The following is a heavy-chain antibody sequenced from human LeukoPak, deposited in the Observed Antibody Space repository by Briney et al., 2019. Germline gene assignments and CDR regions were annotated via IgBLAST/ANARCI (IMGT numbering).Heavy chain of an antibody. D-gene: IGHD3-22*01. V-gene: IGHV1-8*01. J-gene: IGHJ3*02. CDR1: GYTFSTYD. Sequence: ASVKVSCKASGYTFSTYDINWVRQAPGQGLEWMGWMNPNSGNTGYAQEFQGRVAMNRDTSISTAYMELRRLISDDTAVYYCARGGTIYDTILEDPFDIWGQGTMVTVSS. CDR2: MNPNSGNT. CDR3: ARGGTIYDTILEDPFDI.